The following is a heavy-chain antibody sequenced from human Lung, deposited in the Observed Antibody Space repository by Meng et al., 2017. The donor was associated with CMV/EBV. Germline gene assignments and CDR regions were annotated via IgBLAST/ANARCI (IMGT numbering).Heavy chain of an antibody. V-gene: IGHV3-13*01. J-gene: IGHJ4*02. CDR2: VGTEDDA. D-gene: IGHD3-10*01. CDR1: GFTFSSYD. Sequence: GGSLRLXXAASGFTFSSYDMHWVRQVTGKGLEWVSGVGTEDDAYYRDSVKGRFTISRENGMNSMYLQMDSLTVGDTAIYYCARGSGVNMFRGAIGSFDSWGLGTLVXVSS. CDR3: ARGSGVNMFRGAIGSFDS.